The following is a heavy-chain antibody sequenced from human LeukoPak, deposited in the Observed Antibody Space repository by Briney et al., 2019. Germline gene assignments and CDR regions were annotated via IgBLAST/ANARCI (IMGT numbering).Heavy chain of an antibody. CDR2: IYVSGST. CDR1: GGSISSELYS. V-gene: IGHV4-61*09. D-gene: IGHD1-26*01. CDR3: ARDPAPISGSFFNNYGMDV. J-gene: IGHJ6*02. Sequence: PSQTLSLTCTVSGGSISSELYSWSWIRQSAGKGLEWVGHIYVSGSTKYNPSLQSRFSISLATSKTQFSLTLTSVTAADTAVYYCARDPAPISGSFFNNYGMDVWGQGTTVTVSS.